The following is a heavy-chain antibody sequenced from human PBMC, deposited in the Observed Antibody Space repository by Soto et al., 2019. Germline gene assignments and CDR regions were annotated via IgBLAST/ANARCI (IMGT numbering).Heavy chain of an antibody. V-gene: IGHV4-34*01. J-gene: IGHJ5*02. CDR1: GGSFSGYY. CDR3: ARGGVVPLNWFDP. D-gene: IGHD2-2*01. CDR2: INHSGST. Sequence: QVQLQQWGAGLLKPSETLSLTCAVYGGSFSGYYWSWIRQPPGKGLEWIGEINHSGSTNYNPSHKSRVTIAVDTSKNQFSLKLSSVTAADTAVYYCARGGVVPLNWFDPWGQGTLVTVSS.